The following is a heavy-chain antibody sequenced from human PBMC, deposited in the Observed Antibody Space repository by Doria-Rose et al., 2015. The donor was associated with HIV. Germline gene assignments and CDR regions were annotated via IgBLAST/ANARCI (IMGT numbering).Heavy chain of an antibody. Sequence: ESGPGLVKPAETLSLTCTVSGGSISSYYWNWIRQPPGKGLEWIGNIYSSGSTHYNSSLKSRVTISIDTSKNQFSLKLGSVTAADTAVYYCARFRPSRGIYYSLDVWGKGTTVTVSS. CDR2: IYSSGST. CDR3: ARFRPSRGIYYSLDV. CDR1: GGSISSYY. D-gene: IGHD3-10*01. V-gene: IGHV4-4*09. J-gene: IGHJ6*03.